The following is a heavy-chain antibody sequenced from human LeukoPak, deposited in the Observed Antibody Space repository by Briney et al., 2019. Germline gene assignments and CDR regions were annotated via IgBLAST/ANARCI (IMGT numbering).Heavy chain of an antibody. V-gene: IGHV1-18*01. CDR2: ISAYNGNT. J-gene: IGHJ6*03. D-gene: IGHD6-13*01. CDR1: GYTFTSYG. CDR3: ARDRGSSWLRGSYYYYMDV. Sequence: ASVKVSCKASGYTFTSYGISWVRQAPGQGLEWMGWISAYNGNTNYAQKLQGRVTMTTDTSTSTAYMELRSLRSDDTAVYYCARDRGSSWLRGSYYYYMDVWGKGTTVTVSS.